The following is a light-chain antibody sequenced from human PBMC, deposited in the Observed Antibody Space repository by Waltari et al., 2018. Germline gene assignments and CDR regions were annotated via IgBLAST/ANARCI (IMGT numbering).Light chain of an antibody. CDR1: RRAIGTSAY. CDR2: EVT. CDR3: SSFTTSNTWV. J-gene: IGLJ3*02. V-gene: IGLV2-14*01. Sequence: QSALTQPASVSGSPGQSITIPCTGTRRAIGTSAYVCWHQQYPGKAPKVIIYEVTNRPSGVSNRFSASKSGNTASLTISGLQAEDEADYYCSSFTTSNTWVFGGGTALTVL.